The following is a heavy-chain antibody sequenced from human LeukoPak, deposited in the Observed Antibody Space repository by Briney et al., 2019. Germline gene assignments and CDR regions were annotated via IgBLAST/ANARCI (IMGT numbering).Heavy chain of an antibody. CDR3: AREHGGNTYGYGGDY. CDR1: GFTFSSYA. Sequence: GGSLRLSCTASGFTFSSYAMSWVRQAPGKGLEWVSSISGSGGSTYYADSVKGRFTIPRDSSKNSLYLQMNRLRAEDTAVYYCAREHGGNTYGYGGDYWGQGTLVTVSS. V-gene: IGHV3-23*01. CDR2: ISGSGGST. J-gene: IGHJ4*02. D-gene: IGHD5-18*01.